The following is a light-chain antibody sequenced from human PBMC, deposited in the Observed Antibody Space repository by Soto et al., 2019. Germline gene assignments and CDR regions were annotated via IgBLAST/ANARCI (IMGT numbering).Light chain of an antibody. CDR2: DAS. Sequence: SQSTSSLSASVGDRVTITCQASHDIRKYLNWYQHKPGKAPKFLIYDASSLESGVPSRFSGSGSGTEFTLTISSLQPDDFATYFCQQNNNYPRTFGQGTKVDIK. J-gene: IGKJ1*01. V-gene: IGKV1D-13*01. CDR1: HDIRKY. CDR3: QQNNNYPRT.